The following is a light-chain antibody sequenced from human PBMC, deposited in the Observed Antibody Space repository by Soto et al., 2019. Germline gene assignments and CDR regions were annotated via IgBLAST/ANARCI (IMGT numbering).Light chain of an antibody. V-gene: IGKV3-15*01. CDR1: QTVGDN. Sequence: ETAMTQSPVTLSLSPGERATLSCRASQTVGDNVAWYQQKPGQPPTLLIYGASTRAPGVAARFSGSGSGTDFILTISSLQSEDFAIYYCQQYNNWPLGTFGQGTRVEI. CDR3: QQYNNWPLGT. CDR2: GAS. J-gene: IGKJ1*01.